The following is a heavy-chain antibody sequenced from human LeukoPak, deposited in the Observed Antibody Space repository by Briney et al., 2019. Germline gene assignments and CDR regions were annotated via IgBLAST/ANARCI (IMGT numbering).Heavy chain of an antibody. CDR3: ARAPRQPYDSSGYFFDY. J-gene: IGHJ4*02. Sequence: PSETLSFTCTVSGGSISSYYWSWIRQPPVKGLEWMGYIYYSGSTNYNPSLKSRVTISVDTPKNQISLKLSSVTAADTAVYYCARAPRQPYDSSGYFFDYWGQGILVTVSS. D-gene: IGHD3-22*01. V-gene: IGHV4-59*01. CDR1: GGSISSYY. CDR2: IYYSGST.